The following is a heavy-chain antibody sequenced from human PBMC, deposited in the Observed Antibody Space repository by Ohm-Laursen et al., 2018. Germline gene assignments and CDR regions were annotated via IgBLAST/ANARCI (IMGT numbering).Heavy chain of an antibody. D-gene: IGHD6-13*01. CDR1: GGSISSGGYY. J-gene: IGHJ5*02. V-gene: IGHV4-31*03. CDR2: IYYSGST. CDR3: ARQRIAAADPYNWSDP. Sequence: TLSLTCTVSGGSISSGGYYWSWIRQHPGKGLEWIGYIYYSGSTYYNPSLKSRVTISVDTSKNQFSLKLSSVTAADTAVYYCARQRIAAADPYNWSDPWGQGTLVTVSS.